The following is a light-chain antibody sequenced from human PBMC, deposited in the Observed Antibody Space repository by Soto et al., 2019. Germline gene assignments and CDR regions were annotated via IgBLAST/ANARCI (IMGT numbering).Light chain of an antibody. V-gene: IGKV3-15*01. CDR2: GAS. CDR3: QQYINWPRT. J-gene: IGKJ1*01. Sequence: EIVLTQSPATLSVSPGERATLSCRASQRLSSNLAWYQHRPGQAPRLLIYGASIRATGIPARFIGSGSGTEFTLTISSLQSEDFALYYCQQYINWPRTFGQGTKVDI. CDR1: QRLSSN.